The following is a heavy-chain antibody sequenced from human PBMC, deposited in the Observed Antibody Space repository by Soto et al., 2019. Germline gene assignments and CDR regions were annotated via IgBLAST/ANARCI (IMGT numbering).Heavy chain of an antibody. CDR3: ARATSIAVAGKET. CDR1: GDTVTKYG. J-gene: IGHJ4*02. V-gene: IGHV1-18*01. Sequence: QVQLVQSGGEVKKPGASVKVSCKASGDTVTKYGISWVRQAPGQGLEWLGWISFYNGHTNYALEFXXRXXLTTDTSPSTAAMELRSLTSDDAAVYYCARATSIAVAGKETWGQGTLVTVSS. D-gene: IGHD6-19*01. CDR2: ISFYNGHT.